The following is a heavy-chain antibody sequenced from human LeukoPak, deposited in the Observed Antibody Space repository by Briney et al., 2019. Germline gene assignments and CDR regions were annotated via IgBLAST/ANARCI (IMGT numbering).Heavy chain of an antibody. V-gene: IGHV1-24*01. CDR3: ATGVGATSRPPFDY. Sequence: ASVKVSCKVSGYTLTELSMHWVRQAPGKGLEGMGGFDPEDGETIYAQKFQGRVTMAEDTSTDTAYMELSSLRSEDTAVYYCATGVGATSRPPFDYWGQGTLVTVSS. CDR1: GYTLTELS. J-gene: IGHJ4*02. CDR2: FDPEDGET. D-gene: IGHD1-26*01.